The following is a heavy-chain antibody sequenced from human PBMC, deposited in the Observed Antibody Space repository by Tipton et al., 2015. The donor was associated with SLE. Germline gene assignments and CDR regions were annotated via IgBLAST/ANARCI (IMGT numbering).Heavy chain of an antibody. D-gene: IGHD3-10*01. J-gene: IGHJ4*02. CDR3: ARAGEILFDY. CDR2: IDPNSGGT. Sequence: QVQLVQSGGEVKEPGASVKVSCKASGYILTGYSMHWVRQAPGQGLEWMGWIDPNSGGTKYAQKFQGRVTMTRDTSISTLYLEVSRLRSDDTAGYYCARAGEILFDYWGQGTQVTVSS. CDR1: GYILTGYS. V-gene: IGHV1-2*02.